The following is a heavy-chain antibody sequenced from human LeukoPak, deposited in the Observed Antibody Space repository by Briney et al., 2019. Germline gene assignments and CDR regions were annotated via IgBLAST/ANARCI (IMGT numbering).Heavy chain of an antibody. J-gene: IGHJ2*01. D-gene: IGHD2-8*02. CDR1: GFTFSSYE. V-gene: IGHV3-48*03. CDR2: ISSSGSNI. Sequence: GGSLRLSCAPSGFTFSSYEMNWVRQAPGKGLEWVSYISSSGSNIYYADSVKGRFTISRDNAKNSLYLQMNSLRAEDTAVYYCARSHTWWCDWYFDPWGRGTLVTVSS. CDR3: ARSHTWWCDWYFDP.